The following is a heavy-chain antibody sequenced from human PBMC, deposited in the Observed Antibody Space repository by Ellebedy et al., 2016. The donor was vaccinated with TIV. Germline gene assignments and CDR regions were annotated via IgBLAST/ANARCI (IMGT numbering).Heavy chain of an antibody. CDR3: ARLVSGFYYAMDV. Sequence: MPSETLSLTCTVSGDSIDYSPYSWGWIRQSPGQGLEWIGASKYSGSTQYNPPLKSRVTISVDSSKTHFSLRLSSVTAADTAVYFCARLVSGFYYAMDVWGQGTAVTVSS. V-gene: IGHV4-39*02. D-gene: IGHD2-21*01. CDR2: SKYSGST. J-gene: IGHJ6*02. CDR1: GDSIDYSPYS.